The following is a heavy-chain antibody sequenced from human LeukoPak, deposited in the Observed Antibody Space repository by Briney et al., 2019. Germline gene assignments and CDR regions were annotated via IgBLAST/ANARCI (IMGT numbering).Heavy chain of an antibody. J-gene: IGHJ3*02. Sequence: SETLSLTCTVSGGSISSSSYYWGWIRQTPGKGLEWIGTIYYSGSTYYNPSLKSRVTISVDTSKIQFSLKLTSVTAADTAVYYYARDLRLHAFDIWGQGTMVTVSS. D-gene: IGHD3-16*01. CDR1: GGSISSSSYY. CDR3: ARDLRLHAFDI. CDR2: IYYSGST. V-gene: IGHV4-39*02.